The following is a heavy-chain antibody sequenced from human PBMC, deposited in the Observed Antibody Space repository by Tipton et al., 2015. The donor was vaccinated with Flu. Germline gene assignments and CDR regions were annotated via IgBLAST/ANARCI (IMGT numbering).Heavy chain of an antibody. V-gene: IGHV3-66*02. CDR3: ARDGGSGTYYIDYVYYGMDV. CDR2: IHGDGSA. Sequence: SLRLSCVVSGFTFGSYEMNWVRQAPGKGLEWVSLIHGDGSAYYADSAKGRFTISRDSSKNTLYLQMNSLRAEDTALYYCARDGGSGTYYIDYVYYGMDVGGKGTSATVSS. CDR1: GFTFGSYE. J-gene: IGHJ6*04. D-gene: IGHD3-10*01.